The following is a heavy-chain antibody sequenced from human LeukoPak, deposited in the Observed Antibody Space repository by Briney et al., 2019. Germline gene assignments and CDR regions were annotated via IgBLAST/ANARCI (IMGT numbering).Heavy chain of an antibody. J-gene: IGHJ3*02. CDR1: GYTFTGYY. CDR2: INPNSGGT. CDR3: ARSMAGRSKDAFDI. Sequence: ASVKVSCNASGYTFTGYYMHWVRQAPGQGLEWMGWINPNSGGTNYAQKFQGRVTMTRDTSISTAYMELSRLRSDDTAVYYCARSMAGRSKDAFDIWGQGTMVTVSS. V-gene: IGHV1-2*02. D-gene: IGHD3-10*01.